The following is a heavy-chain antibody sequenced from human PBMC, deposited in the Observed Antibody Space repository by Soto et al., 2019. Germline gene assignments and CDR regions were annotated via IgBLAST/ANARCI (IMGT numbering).Heavy chain of an antibody. Sequence: PSETLSLTCTVSGGSISSDGFYWNWIRQNSGKGLEWIGYIYHSGSTYYNPSLRSRATISVDTSKNQFTLELTSVTDADTAVYYCARVSELRWCGEVLANWFDPWGQGTLVTVSS. V-gene: IGHV4-31*03. D-gene: IGHD3-10*01. J-gene: IGHJ5*02. CDR3: ARVSELRWCGEVLANWFDP. CDR2: IYHSGST. CDR1: GGSISSDGFY.